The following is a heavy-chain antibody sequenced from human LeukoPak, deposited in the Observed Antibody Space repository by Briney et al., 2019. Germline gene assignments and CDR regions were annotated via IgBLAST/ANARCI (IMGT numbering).Heavy chain of an antibody. V-gene: IGHV3-30-3*01. CDR1: GFTFSSYA. CDR2: ISYDGSNK. J-gene: IGHJ5*02. Sequence: PGGSLRLSCAASGFTFSSYAMHWVRQAPGKGLEWVAVISYDGSNKYYADSVKGRFTISRDNSKNTLYLQMNSLRAEDTAVYYCAKDREVGATGPWGQGTLVTVSS. D-gene: IGHD1-26*01. CDR3: AKDREVGATGP.